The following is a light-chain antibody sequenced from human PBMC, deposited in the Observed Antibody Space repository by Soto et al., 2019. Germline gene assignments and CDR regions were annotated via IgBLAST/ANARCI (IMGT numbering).Light chain of an antibody. Sequence: EIGLTQSACTLSWSPGERATLSCRASQSVSSSYLAWYQQKNGQAPRLVIYGASSRATGIPDRFSGSLYGTDFNLTISRLETEDFAVYYCQQYGSSPWTFGQGTKVDIK. CDR3: QQYGSSPWT. CDR2: GAS. V-gene: IGKV3-20*01. CDR1: QSVSSSY. J-gene: IGKJ1*01.